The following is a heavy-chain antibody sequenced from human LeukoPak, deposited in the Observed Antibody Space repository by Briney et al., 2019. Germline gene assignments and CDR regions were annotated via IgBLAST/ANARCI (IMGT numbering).Heavy chain of an antibody. V-gene: IGHV3-23*01. CDR3: AKDTASFYCSRTSCHTPPNWFDP. CDR2: ISGSGGST. Sequence: PGGSLRLSCAASGFTFSSYAMSWVRQAPGKGLEWVSAISGSGGSTYYADSVKGRFTISRDNSKNTLYLQMNSLRAEDTAVYYCAKDTASFYCSRTSCHTPPNWFDPWGQGTLVTVSS. CDR1: GFTFSSYA. J-gene: IGHJ5*02. D-gene: IGHD2-2*01.